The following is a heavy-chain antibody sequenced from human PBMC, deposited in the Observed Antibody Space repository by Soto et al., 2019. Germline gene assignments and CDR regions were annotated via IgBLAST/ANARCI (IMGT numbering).Heavy chain of an antibody. V-gene: IGHV4-39*01. Sequence: QLQLQESGPGLVKPSETLSLTCTVSGGSISSSSYYWGWIRQPPGKGLEWIGSIYYSGSTYYNPSLXSXVSXSVDTSKNQFSLKLSSVPAADTAVYYCASQASPYSYYGMDVWGQGTTVTVSS. J-gene: IGHJ6*02. CDR3: ASQASPYSYYGMDV. CDR1: GGSISSSSYY. CDR2: IYYSGST.